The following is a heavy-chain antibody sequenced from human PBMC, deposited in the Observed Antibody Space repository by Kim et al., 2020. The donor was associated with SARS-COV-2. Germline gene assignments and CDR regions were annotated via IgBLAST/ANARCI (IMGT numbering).Heavy chain of an antibody. V-gene: IGHV3-66*02. Sequence: GGSLRLSCAASAFTVSSNYMSWVRQAPGKGLEWVSVIYSGGSTYYADSVKGRFTISRDNSKNTLYLQMNSLRAEDTAVYYCARGPGIVVVPAAIETGGYYYYGMDVWGQGTTVAVSS. J-gene: IGHJ6*02. D-gene: IGHD2-2*02. CDR3: ARGPGIVVVPAAIETGGYYYYGMDV. CDR2: IYSGGST. CDR1: AFTVSSNY.